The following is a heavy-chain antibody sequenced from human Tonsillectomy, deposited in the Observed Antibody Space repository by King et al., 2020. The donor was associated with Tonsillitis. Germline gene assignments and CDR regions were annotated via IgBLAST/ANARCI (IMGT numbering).Heavy chain of an antibody. V-gene: IGHV3-23*04. CDR1: GFTFSSYA. CDR3: AKDGEKRFPPEGYFDY. Sequence: VQLVESGGGLVQPGGSLRLSCAASGFTFSSYAMNWVRQAPGKGLEWVACISGTGTSTYYADSVKGRFSISRDSSKNTLYLQMNSLRAEDTAVYFCAKDGEKRFPPEGYFDYWGQGTLVTVSS. CDR2: ISGTGTST. D-gene: IGHD4-17*01. J-gene: IGHJ4*02.